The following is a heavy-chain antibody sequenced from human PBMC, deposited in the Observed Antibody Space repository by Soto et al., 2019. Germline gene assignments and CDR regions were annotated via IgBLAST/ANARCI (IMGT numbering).Heavy chain of an antibody. CDR3: ARLGISYCGGDCYSGYFDL. Sequence: PXETLSLTRAVSGYSISSGYYWCWIRQPPGKGLEWIGSIYHSGSTYYNPSLKSRVTISVDTSKNQFSLKLSSVTAADTAVYYCARLGISYCGGDCYSGYFDLWGRGTLVTVSS. D-gene: IGHD2-21*02. CDR1: GYSISSGYY. J-gene: IGHJ2*01. V-gene: IGHV4-38-2*01. CDR2: IYHSGST.